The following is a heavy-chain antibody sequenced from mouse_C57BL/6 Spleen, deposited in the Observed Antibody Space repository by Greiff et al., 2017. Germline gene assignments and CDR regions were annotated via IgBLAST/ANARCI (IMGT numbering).Heavy chain of an antibody. V-gene: IGHV14-2*01. D-gene: IGHD2-4*01. CDR3: AREGSYYYYDSGYFDY. CDR2: IDPEDGET. J-gene: IGHJ2*01. Sequence: VQLQQSGAELVKPGASVKLSCTASGFNIKDYYMHWVKQRTEQGLEWIGRIDPEDGETKYAPKFKGKATITADTSSNTAYLQLSSLTSEDTAVYYCAREGSYYYYDSGYFDYWGQGTTLTVSS. CDR1: GFNIKDYY.